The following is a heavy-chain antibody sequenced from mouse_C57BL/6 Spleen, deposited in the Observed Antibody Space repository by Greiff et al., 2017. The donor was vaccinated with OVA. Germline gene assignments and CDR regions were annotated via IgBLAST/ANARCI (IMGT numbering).Heavy chain of an antibody. CDR3: ARRGLGRYYFDY. CDR1: GYTFTSYW. CDR2: IDPSDSYT. J-gene: IGHJ2*01. V-gene: IGHV1-69*01. D-gene: IGHD4-1*01. Sequence: VQRVESGAELVMPGASVKLSCKASGYTFTSYWMHWVKQRPGQGLEWIGEIDPSDSYTNSNQKFKGKSTLTVDKSSSTAYMQLSSLTSEDSAVYYCARRGLGRYYFDYWGQGTTLTVSS.